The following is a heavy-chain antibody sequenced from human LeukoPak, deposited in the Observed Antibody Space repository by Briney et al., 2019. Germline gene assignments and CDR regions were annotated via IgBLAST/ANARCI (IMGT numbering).Heavy chain of an antibody. CDR3: ARGTSNYVIYYYYYYYMDV. V-gene: IGHV4-38-2*02. J-gene: IGHJ6*03. Sequence: PSETLSLTCTVSGYSISSGYYWGWIRQPPGKGLEWIGSIYHSGSTYYNPSLKSRVTISVDTSKNQFSLKLSSVTAADTAVYYCARGTSNYVIYYYYYYYMDVWGKGTTVTVSS. CDR1: GYSISSGYY. CDR2: IYHSGST. D-gene: IGHD4-11*01.